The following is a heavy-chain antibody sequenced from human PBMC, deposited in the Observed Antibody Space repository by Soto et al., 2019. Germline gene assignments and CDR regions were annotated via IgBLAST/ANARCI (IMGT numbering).Heavy chain of an antibody. CDR3: AREFGIAAAKTFDY. D-gene: IGHD6-13*01. Sequence: GGSLRLSCAASGFTFSSYGMHWVRQAPGKGLEWVAVIWYDGSNKYYADSVKGRFTISRDNSKNTLYLQMSSLRAEDTAVYYCAREFGIAAAKTFDYWGQGTLVTVSS. J-gene: IGHJ4*02. CDR2: IWYDGSNK. V-gene: IGHV3-33*01. CDR1: GFTFSSYG.